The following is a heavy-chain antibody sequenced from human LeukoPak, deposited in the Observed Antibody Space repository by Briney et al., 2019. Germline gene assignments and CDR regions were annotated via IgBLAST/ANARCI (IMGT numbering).Heavy chain of an antibody. CDR1: GFTFSNYA. CDR2: IRSKPYGGTT. CDR3: SRGRVAYYESSGYYYFDY. D-gene: IGHD3-22*01. V-gene: IGHV3-49*04. Sequence: GGSLRLSCAASGFTFSNYAMSWVRQAPGKGLEWVGFIRSKPYGGTTEYAASVKGRFTISRDDSKSIAYLQMNSLKTEDTAVYYCSRGRVAYYESSGYYYFDYWGQGTLVTVSS. J-gene: IGHJ4*02.